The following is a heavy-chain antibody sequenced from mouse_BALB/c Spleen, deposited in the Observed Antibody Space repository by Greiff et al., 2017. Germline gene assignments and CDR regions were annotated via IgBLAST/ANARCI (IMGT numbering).Heavy chain of an antibody. CDR2: INPYNDGT. D-gene: IGHD2-12*01. CDR1: GYTFTSYV. J-gene: IGHJ3*01. Sequence: VQLQQSGPELVKPGASVKMSCKASGYTFTSYVMHWVKQKPGQGLEWIGYINPYNDGTKYNEKFKGKATLTSDKSSSTAYMELSSLTSEDSAVYYCARNPNPYDDWFAYWGQGTLVTVSA. V-gene: IGHV1-14*01. CDR3: ARNPNPYDDWFAY.